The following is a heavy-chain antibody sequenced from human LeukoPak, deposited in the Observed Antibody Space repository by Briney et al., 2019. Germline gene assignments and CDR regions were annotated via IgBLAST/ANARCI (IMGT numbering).Heavy chain of an antibody. Sequence: SETLSLTCTVSGDSISSGDYYWSWIRQHPGKGLEWIGYIYYSGSTYYNPSLKSRVTISVDTSKNQFSLKLSSVTAADTAVYYCARSPVTYRGYVKYYFDYWGQGTLVTVSS. V-gene: IGHV4-30-4*08. D-gene: IGHD5-12*01. J-gene: IGHJ4*02. CDR1: GDSISSGDYY. CDR3: ARSPVTYRGYVKYYFDY. CDR2: IYYSGST.